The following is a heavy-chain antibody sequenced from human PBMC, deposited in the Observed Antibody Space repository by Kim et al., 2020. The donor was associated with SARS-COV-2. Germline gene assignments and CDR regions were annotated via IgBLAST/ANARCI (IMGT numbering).Heavy chain of an antibody. D-gene: IGHD2-8*02. CDR1: GFTFSDFA. V-gene: IGHV3-11*01. CDR2: ISGSGSAI. Sequence: GGSLRRSCAASGFTFSDFAMSWIRQAPGEGLEWLSYISGSGSAIYYADSVKGRFTISRDNAENSLYLQMNSLRVEDTAVYYCASASLWCSDSWGQGTLVT. CDR3: ASASLWCSDS. J-gene: IGHJ4*02.